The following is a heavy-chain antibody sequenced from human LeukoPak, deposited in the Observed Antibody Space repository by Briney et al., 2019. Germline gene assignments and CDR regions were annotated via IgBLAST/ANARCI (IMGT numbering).Heavy chain of an antibody. Sequence: VASVKVSCKASGYTFTSYGISWVRQAPGQGLEWMGWISAYNGNTNYAQKLQGRVTMTTDTSTSTAYMELRSLRSDDTAVYYCARTTVLRYFDWLPTLDYWGQGTLVTVSS. CDR1: GYTFTSYG. CDR3: ARTTVLRYFDWLPTLDY. J-gene: IGHJ4*02. CDR2: ISAYNGNT. V-gene: IGHV1-18*01. D-gene: IGHD3-9*01.